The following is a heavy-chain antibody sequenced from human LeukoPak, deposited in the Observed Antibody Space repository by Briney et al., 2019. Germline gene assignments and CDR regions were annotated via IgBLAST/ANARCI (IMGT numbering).Heavy chain of an antibody. CDR3: ARDQTWVIDY. D-gene: IGHD2-21*01. CDR1: GFTLSDYW. Sequence: PGGSLRLPCAASGFTLSDYWIHWVRQAPGKGLVWVSRIKSDANSTTYADFVKGRFTISRDNAKNTVYLQMNSLRAEDTAVYYCARDQTWVIDYWGQGTLVTVSS. CDR2: IKSDANST. V-gene: IGHV3-74*03. J-gene: IGHJ4*02.